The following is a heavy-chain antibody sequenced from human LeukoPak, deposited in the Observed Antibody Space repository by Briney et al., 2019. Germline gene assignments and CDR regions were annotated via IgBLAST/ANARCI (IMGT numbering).Heavy chain of an antibody. CDR1: GGSFSGYY. CDR3: ASGVPEYNWNDGRSNYLDY. J-gene: IGHJ4*02. CDR2: INHSGST. D-gene: IGHD1-20*01. V-gene: IGHV4-34*01. Sequence: PSETLSLTCAVYGGSFSGYYWSWIRQPPGKGLEWIGEINHSGSTNYNPSLKSRVIISVDTSKNQFSLKLSSVTAADTAVYYCASGVPEYNWNDGRSNYLDYWGQGTLVTVSS.